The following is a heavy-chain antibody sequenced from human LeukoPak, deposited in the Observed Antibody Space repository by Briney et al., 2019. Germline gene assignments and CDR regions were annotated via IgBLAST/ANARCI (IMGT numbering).Heavy chain of an antibody. Sequence: GGSLRLSCAAAGFTFSNFWMSWVRQAPGEGLEWVANIKQDGSEKYYVDSVKGRFTISRDNTNNKLYLQMFSLRAEDTAVYYCARRAGAYSHPYDYWGQGTLVTVSS. CDR2: IKQDGSEK. J-gene: IGHJ4*02. CDR3: ARRAGAYSHPYDY. D-gene: IGHD4/OR15-4a*01. CDR1: GFTFSNFW. V-gene: IGHV3-7*03.